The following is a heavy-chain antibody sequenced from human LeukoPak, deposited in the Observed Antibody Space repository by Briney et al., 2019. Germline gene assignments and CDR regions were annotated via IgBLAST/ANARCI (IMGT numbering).Heavy chain of an antibody. CDR3: AGSVDSSSWYFSQYYFDY. D-gene: IGHD6-13*01. Sequence: PSETLSLTCTVSGGSISSSSYYWGWIRQPPGKGLEWIGSIYYSGSTYYNPSLKSRVTISVDTSKNQFSLKLSSVTAADTAVCYCAGSVDSSSWYFSQYYFDYWGQGTLVTVSS. V-gene: IGHV4-39*01. CDR2: IYYSGST. CDR1: GGSISSSSYY. J-gene: IGHJ4*02.